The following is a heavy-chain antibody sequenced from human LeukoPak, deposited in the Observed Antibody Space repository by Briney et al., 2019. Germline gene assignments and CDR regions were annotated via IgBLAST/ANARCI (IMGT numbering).Heavy chain of an antibody. J-gene: IGHJ4*02. Sequence: GGSLRLSCAASGNYWVHWVRQAPGKGLVWVSHINSDGSWTSYADSVKGRFTISKDNAKNTVYLQMNSLRAEDTAVYYCVSFYETCWGRGTLVTVSS. V-gene: IGHV3-74*01. CDR1: GNYW. CDR3: VSFYETC. CDR2: INSDGSWT. D-gene: IGHD2/OR15-2a*01.